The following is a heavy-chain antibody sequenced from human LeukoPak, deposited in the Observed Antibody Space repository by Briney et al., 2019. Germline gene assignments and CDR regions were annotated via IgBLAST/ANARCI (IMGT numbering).Heavy chain of an antibody. Sequence: PGGSLRLSCAASGLTFSNSAMSWVRRAPGQGLEWVSTISGFGGETFYADSVKGRFSLSRDNSKHTLSLQMNSLRADDTAVYYCVKGGHYSFFDPWGQGTLVTVSS. J-gene: IGHJ5*02. CDR2: ISGFGGET. CDR1: GLTFSNSA. V-gene: IGHV3-23*01. CDR3: VKGGHYSFFDP. D-gene: IGHD3-10*01.